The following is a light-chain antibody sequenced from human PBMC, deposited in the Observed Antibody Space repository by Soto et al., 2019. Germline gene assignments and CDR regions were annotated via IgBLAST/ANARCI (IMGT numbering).Light chain of an antibody. V-gene: IGKV3-20*01. Sequence: EIVLTQSPGTLSLSPGERATLSCRASRSVSNNYVAWYQRKPGQAPRLLIYGASSRATDIPRRFSGSGSGTDFTLTITRLEPEDFAVYYCQQYASSPPTFGQGTKVESK. CDR1: RSVSNNY. CDR2: GAS. CDR3: QQYASSPPT. J-gene: IGKJ1*01.